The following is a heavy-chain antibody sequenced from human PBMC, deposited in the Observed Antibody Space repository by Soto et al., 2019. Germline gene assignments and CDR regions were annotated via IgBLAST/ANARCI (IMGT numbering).Heavy chain of an antibody. D-gene: IGHD6-13*01. CDR1: GYNFANYW. CDR3: AAGYTTGPDAFDI. V-gene: IGHV5-51*01. J-gene: IGHJ3*02. CDR2: IFPGDSDT. Sequence: PGESLKISCKSSGYNFANYWIGWVRQMPGKGLEWMGMIFPGDSDTKNSPSLQGQITMSVDKSDSSAYLQWRSLEASDTAMYYCAAGYTTGPDAFDIWGQGTMVTVSS.